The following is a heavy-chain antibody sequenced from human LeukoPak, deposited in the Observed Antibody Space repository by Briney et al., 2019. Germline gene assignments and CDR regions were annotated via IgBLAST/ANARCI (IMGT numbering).Heavy chain of an antibody. D-gene: IGHD3-10*01. V-gene: IGHV1-3*01. CDR3: ARAGVYGSGSYCPDY. CDR2: INAGNGNT. CDR1: GYTFTSYA. Sequence: ASVKVSCKASGYTFTSYAMHWVRQAPGQRLEWMGWINAGNGNTKYSQKFQGRVTITRDTSASTAYMELSSLRSEDAAVYYCARAGVYGSGSYCPDYWGQGTLVTVSS. J-gene: IGHJ4*02.